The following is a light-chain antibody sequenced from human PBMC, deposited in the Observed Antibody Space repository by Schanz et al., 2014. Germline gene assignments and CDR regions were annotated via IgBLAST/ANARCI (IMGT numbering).Light chain of an antibody. V-gene: IGKV1-39*01. Sequence: DIQMTQSPSSLSASVGDRVTITCRASQNIRNYLNWYQQKPGKAPKVLIYDASNLESGVPSRFSGSGSGTEFTLTISSLQPEDAATYYCQRYNSAPLTFGGGTKVEIK. CDR3: QRYNSAPLT. CDR2: DAS. J-gene: IGKJ4*01. CDR1: QNIRNY.